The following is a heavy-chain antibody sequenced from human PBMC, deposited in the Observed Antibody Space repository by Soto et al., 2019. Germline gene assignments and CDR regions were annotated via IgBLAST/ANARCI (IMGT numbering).Heavy chain of an antibody. CDR2: IYYSGST. CDR1: GGSISSSSYY. D-gene: IGHD4-17*01. Sequence: SETLSLTCTVSGGSISSSSYYWGWIRQPPGKGLEWIGSIYYSGSTYYNPSLKSRVTISVEPSKNQFSLKLGSVTAADTAVYYCARPVFTVTTPEHGGADIWGQGTMVTVSS. V-gene: IGHV4-39*01. J-gene: IGHJ3*02. CDR3: ARPVFTVTTPEHGGADI.